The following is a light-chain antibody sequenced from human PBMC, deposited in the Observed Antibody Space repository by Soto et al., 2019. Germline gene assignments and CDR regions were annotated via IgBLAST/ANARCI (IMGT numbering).Light chain of an antibody. Sequence: EIVFTQSPGTLSFSPGERATLSCRASQSVSSSYLAWYQQKPGQAPRLLIYGASSRATGIPDRFSGSGSGTDFTLTISRLEPEDFAVYYCQQYGSSPPTLGPGTKVDIK. CDR2: GAS. CDR1: QSVSSSY. J-gene: IGKJ3*01. CDR3: QQYGSSPPT. V-gene: IGKV3-20*01.